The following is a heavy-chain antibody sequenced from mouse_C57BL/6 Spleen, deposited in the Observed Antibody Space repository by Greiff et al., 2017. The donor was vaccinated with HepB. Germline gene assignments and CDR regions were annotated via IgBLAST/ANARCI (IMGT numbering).Heavy chain of an antibody. CDR3: AREFITTVVGY. V-gene: IGHV1-64*01. D-gene: IGHD1-1*01. CDR2: IHPNSGST. Sequence: QVHVKQPGAELVKPGASVKLSCKASGYTFTSYWMHWVKQRPGQGLEWIGMIHPNSGSTNYNEKFKSKATLTVDKSSSTAYMQLSSLTSEDSAVYYCAREFITTVVGYWGQGTTLTVSS. CDR1: GYTFTSYW. J-gene: IGHJ2*01.